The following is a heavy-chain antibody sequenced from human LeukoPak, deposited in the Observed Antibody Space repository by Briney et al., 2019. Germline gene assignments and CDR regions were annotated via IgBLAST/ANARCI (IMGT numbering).Heavy chain of an antibody. D-gene: IGHD5-18*01. V-gene: IGHV1-18*04. CDR1: GYTFTSYG. CDR3: ARDRVDTAMVPDY. Sequence: GASVKVSCKASGYTFTSYGISWVRQAPGQGLEWMGWISAYNGNTNYAQKLQGRVTFTSTAYMELRSLRSDDTAVYYCARDRVDTAMVPDYWGQGTLVTVSS. CDR2: ISAYNGNT. J-gene: IGHJ4*02.